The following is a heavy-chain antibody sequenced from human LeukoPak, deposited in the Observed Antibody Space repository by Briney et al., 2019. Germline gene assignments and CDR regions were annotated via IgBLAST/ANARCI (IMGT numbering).Heavy chain of an antibody. Sequence: SETLSLTCTVSGGSISSYYWSWIRQPAGKGLEWIGRIYTSGSTNYNPSLKSRVTMSVDTSKNQFSLKLSSVTAADTAVYYCARERRYFEWLLPDQGQYYFDYWGQGTLVTVSS. J-gene: IGHJ4*02. D-gene: IGHD3-9*01. CDR2: IYTSGST. V-gene: IGHV4-4*07. CDR1: GGSISSYY. CDR3: ARERRYFEWLLPDQGQYYFDY.